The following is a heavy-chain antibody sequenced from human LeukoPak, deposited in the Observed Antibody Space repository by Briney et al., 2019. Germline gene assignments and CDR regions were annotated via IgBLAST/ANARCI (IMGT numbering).Heavy chain of an antibody. D-gene: IGHD5-12*01. CDR2: TYYRSKWYN. J-gene: IGHJ6*02. Sequence: SQTLSLTCAISGDSVSSNSAAWTWIRQSPSRGLEWLARTYYRSKWYNDYAVSVKSRITINPDTSKNQFSLQLHSVTPEDTAVYYCARDRTILATITGNYYYGMDVWGQGTTVTVSS. CDR1: GDSVSSNSAA. CDR3: ARDRTILATITGNYYYGMDV. V-gene: IGHV6-1*01.